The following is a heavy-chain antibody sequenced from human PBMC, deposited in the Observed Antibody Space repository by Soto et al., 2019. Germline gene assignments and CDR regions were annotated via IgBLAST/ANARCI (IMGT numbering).Heavy chain of an antibody. V-gene: IGHV3-23*01. Sequence: PGGSLRLSCAASGFTFSAYAMNWVRQAPGKGLEWVSLISGSGGNTYYADSVKGRFTISRDSSRNTLYLQMSSLRAEDTAIYYCAKAYTSGSSDYWGQGTLVTVSS. J-gene: IGHJ4*02. CDR1: GFTFSAYA. D-gene: IGHD3-10*01. CDR3: AKAYTSGSSDY. CDR2: ISGSGGNT.